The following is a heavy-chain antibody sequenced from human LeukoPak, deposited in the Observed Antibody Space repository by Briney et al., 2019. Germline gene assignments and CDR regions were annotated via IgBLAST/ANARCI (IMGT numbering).Heavy chain of an antibody. CDR3: ARGARGGPDSGYDLGPP. J-gene: IGHJ5*02. CDR1: GGTFSSYA. D-gene: IGHD5-12*01. V-gene: IGHV1-69*01. CDR2: IIPIFGTA. Sequence: ASVKVSCKASGGTFSSYAISWVRQAPGQGLEWMGGIIPIFGTANYAQKFQGRVTITADESTSTAYMELSSLRSEDTAVYYCARGARGGPDSGYDLGPPWGQGTLVTVSS.